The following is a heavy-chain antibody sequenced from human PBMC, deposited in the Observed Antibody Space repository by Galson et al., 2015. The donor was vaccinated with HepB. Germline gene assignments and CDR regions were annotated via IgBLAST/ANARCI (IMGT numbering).Heavy chain of an antibody. Sequence: SLRLSCAASGFTFSSYAMHWVRQAPGKGLEWVAVISYDGSNKYYADSVKGRFTISRDNSKNTLYLQMNSLRAEDTAVYYCAKGPGYCWRTSCYTDYMDVWGKGTTVTVSS. CDR3: AKGPGYCWRTSCYTDYMDV. CDR2: ISYDGSNK. D-gene: IGHD2-2*02. J-gene: IGHJ6*03. V-gene: IGHV3-30*04. CDR1: GFTFSSYA.